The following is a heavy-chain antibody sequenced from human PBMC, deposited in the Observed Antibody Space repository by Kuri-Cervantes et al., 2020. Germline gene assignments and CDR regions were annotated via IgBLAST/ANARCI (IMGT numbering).Heavy chain of an antibody. Sequence: GSLRLSCAVYGGSFSGYYWSWIRQPPGKGLEWIGEINHSGSTNYNPSLKSRVTISVDTSKNHFSLKLKSVTAADTAVYFCARSFYYEVSAYTTPDYMGVWGKGTTVTVSS. D-gene: IGHD3-16*01. CDR1: GGSFSGYY. CDR2: INHSGST. J-gene: IGHJ6*03. V-gene: IGHV4-34*01. CDR3: ARSFYYEVSAYTTPDYMGV.